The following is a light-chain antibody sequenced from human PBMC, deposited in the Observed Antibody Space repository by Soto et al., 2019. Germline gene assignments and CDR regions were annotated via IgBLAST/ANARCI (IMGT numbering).Light chain of an antibody. CDR2: AAS. CDR1: QSIVTY. CDR3: QQYYSYPRT. V-gene: IGKV1-39*01. J-gene: IGKJ1*01. Sequence: DIQMTQSPSALSASVGDRVTITCRASQSIVTYLNWYLQKPGKAPKLLIYAASTLQSGVPSRFSGSGSGTDFTLTISCLQSEDFATYYCQQYYSYPRTFGQGTKVDIK.